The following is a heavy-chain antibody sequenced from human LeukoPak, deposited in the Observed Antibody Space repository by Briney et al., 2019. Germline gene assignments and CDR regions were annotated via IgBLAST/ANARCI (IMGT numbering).Heavy chain of an antibody. J-gene: IGHJ6*04. D-gene: IGHD3-10*01. V-gene: IGHV3-23*01. CDR3: AKGALLWFGELVDV. CDR2: ISGSGGST. Sequence: GGTLRLSCAASGFTFSSYGMSWVRQAPGKGLEWVSAISGSGGSTYYADSVKGRFTISRDNSKNTLYLQMNSLRAEDTAVYYCAKGALLWFGELVDVWGKGTTVTISS. CDR1: GFTFSSYG.